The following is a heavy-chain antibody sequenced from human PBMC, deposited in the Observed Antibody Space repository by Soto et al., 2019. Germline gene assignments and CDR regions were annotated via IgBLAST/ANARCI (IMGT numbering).Heavy chain of an antibody. CDR1: GGSISSGGYY. Sequence: SETLSLTCTVSGGSISSGGYYWNWIRQHPGKGLEWIGYIYYIGSTYYNPSLKSRVTISLDTSKNQFSLKLSSVTAADTAVYYCARWWSGSRQGFDPWGQGTLVTVSS. CDR2: IYYIGST. V-gene: IGHV4-31*03. J-gene: IGHJ5*02. CDR3: ARWWSGSRQGFDP. D-gene: IGHD3-3*01.